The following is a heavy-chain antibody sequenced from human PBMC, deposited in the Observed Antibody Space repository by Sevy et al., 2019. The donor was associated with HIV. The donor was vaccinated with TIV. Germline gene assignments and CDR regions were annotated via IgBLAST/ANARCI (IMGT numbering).Heavy chain of an antibody. J-gene: IGHJ4*02. CDR3: ARDQVRGSAGAPFDY. CDR2: IKQDGSEK. V-gene: IGHV3-7*01. Sequence: GGSLRLSCAASGFTFSSYWISWVRQAPGKGLEWVANIKQDGSEKYYVDSVKGRFTISRDNAKNSLYLQMNSLRAEDTAVYYCARDQVRGSAGAPFDYWGQGTLVTVSS. D-gene: IGHD3-10*01. CDR1: GFTFSSYW.